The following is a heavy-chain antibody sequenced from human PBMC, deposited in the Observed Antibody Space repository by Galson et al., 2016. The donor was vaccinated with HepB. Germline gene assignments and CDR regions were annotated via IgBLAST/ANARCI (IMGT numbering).Heavy chain of an antibody. CDR3: ARGDCGGGICHSGGRDYYGMDV. V-gene: IGHV4-39*06. J-gene: IGHJ6*02. CDR2: IYYSGST. CDR1: GGSISSSSYY. Sequence: SETLSLTCTVSGGSISSSSYYWGWIRQPPGEGLEWIGSIYYSGSTYYNPSLKSRLNISVDTSKNQLALRLNSVTAADTAVYYCARGDCGGGICHSGGRDYYGMDVWGQGTTVTVSS. D-gene: IGHD2-15*01.